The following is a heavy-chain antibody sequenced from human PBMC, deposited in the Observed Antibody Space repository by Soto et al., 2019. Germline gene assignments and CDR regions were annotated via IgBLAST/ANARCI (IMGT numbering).Heavy chain of an antibody. Sequence: SETLSLTCTVSGGSSSSGGYYWSWIRQPPGRGLEWIGNIDYNGVTYSNPSLKSRVTISRDTSKNQFSLKLTSVTAADTALYYCGKVLVGATGHTDSDSWGPGTLVTVSS. CDR2: IDYNGVT. V-gene: IGHV4-39*01. J-gene: IGHJ4*02. CDR3: GKVLVGATGHTDSDS. D-gene: IGHD2-15*01. CDR1: GGSSSSGGYY.